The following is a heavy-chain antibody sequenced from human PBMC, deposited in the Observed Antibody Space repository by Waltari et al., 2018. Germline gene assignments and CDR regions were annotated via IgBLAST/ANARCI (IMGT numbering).Heavy chain of an antibody. CDR3: GTLEAVAS. CDR2: VNADGSST. CDR1: GFDFSPYW. V-gene: IGHV3-74*03. J-gene: IGHJ5*02. Sequence: EVHVVEAGGDLVQPGGSLRLSCTASGFDFSPYWMHWVRQVPGKGLVWVSGVNADGSSTTYADPVRGRFTISRDNARSTVHLQMSSLIAEDTAVYYCGTLEAVASWGQGTLVTVSS.